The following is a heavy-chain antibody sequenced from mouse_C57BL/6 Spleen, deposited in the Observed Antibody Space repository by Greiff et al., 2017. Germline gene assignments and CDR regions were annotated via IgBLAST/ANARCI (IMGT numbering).Heavy chain of an antibody. CDR1: GFTFSSYA. V-gene: IGHV5-4*01. Sequence: EVHLVESGGGLVKPGGSLKLSCAASGFTFSSYAMSWVRQTPEKRLEWVATISDGGSYTYYPDNVKGRFTISRDNAKNHLYLQMSHLKSENTAMYYCARDGIPVAHWYFDVWGTGTTVTVSS. J-gene: IGHJ1*03. CDR2: ISDGGSYT. D-gene: IGHD1-1*01. CDR3: ARDGIPVAHWYFDV.